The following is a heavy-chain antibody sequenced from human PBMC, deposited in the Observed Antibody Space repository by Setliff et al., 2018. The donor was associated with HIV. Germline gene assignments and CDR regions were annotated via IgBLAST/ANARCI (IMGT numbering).Heavy chain of an antibody. D-gene: IGHD3-16*01. CDR1: GFTVSSHY. CDR3: ARGAVWGAFDI. Sequence: GGSLRLSCAASGFTVSSHYMSWVRQAPGKGLEWVSTIYSDGSTYHADSVKGRFTLSRDTSKNTLSLQMNSRRPEDTAVFYGARGAVWGAFDIWGQGTMVTVSS. V-gene: IGHV3-66*02. J-gene: IGHJ3*02. CDR2: IYSDGST.